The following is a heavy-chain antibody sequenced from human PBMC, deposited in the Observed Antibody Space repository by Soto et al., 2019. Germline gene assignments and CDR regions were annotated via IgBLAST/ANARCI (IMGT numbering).Heavy chain of an antibody. D-gene: IGHD3-9*01. Sequence: ASVKVSCKASGYTFTSYAMHWVRQAPGQRLEWMGWINAGNGNTKYSQKFQGRVTITRDTSASTAYMELSSLRSEDTAVYYCARDLNYDRNYYYYGMDVWGQGTTVTVSS. CDR1: GYTFTSYA. J-gene: IGHJ6*02. V-gene: IGHV1-3*01. CDR3: ARDLNYDRNYYYYGMDV. CDR2: INAGNGNT.